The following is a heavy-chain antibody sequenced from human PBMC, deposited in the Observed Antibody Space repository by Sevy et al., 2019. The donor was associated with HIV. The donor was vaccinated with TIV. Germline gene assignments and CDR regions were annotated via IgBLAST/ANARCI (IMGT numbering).Heavy chain of an antibody. D-gene: IGHD2-21*02. CDR1: GYTFTSYY. CDR3: ARVESCGGDCYYSDY. V-gene: IGHV1-46*01. CDR2: INPSGGGT. J-gene: IGHJ4*02. Sequence: ASVKVSCKASGYTFTSYYIHWVRQAPGQGLECMGIINPSGGGTNYAQKFQGRVTFTRDTSTSTVYMELSSLRAEDTAVYYCARVESCGGDCYYSDYWGQGTQVTAS.